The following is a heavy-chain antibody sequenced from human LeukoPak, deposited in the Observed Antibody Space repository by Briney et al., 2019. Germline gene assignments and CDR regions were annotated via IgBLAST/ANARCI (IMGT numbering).Heavy chain of an antibody. V-gene: IGHV1-46*01. Sequence: ASVKVSCKASAYTFISDYVHWVRQAPGQGLEWMGIINPSGGSTNYAQKFQGRVTMTRDTSISTAYMELSRLRSDDTAVYYCARGGRYYYDSSGYLTDYWGQGTLVTVSS. CDR3: ARGGRYYYDSSGYLTDY. J-gene: IGHJ4*02. CDR1: AYTFISDY. D-gene: IGHD3-22*01. CDR2: INPSGGST.